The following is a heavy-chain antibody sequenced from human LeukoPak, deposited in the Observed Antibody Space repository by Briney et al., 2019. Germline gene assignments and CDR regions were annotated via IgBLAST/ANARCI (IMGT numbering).Heavy chain of an antibody. V-gene: IGHV3-30*02. CDR3: ARGYSSGWFDY. J-gene: IGHJ4*02. CDR2: IWYDGSKT. D-gene: IGHD6-19*01. Sequence: GGSLRLSCAASGFSFSSHGMHWVRQAPGKGLDWVAVIWYDGSKTSYADSVKGRFTISRDNSKNTLYLQMNSLRAEDTAVYYCARGYSSGWFDYWGQGTLVTVSS. CDR1: GFSFSSHG.